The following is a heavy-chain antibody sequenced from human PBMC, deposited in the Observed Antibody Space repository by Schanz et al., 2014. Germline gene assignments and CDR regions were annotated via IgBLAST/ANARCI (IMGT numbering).Heavy chain of an antibody. CDR2: ISSSSSTR. J-gene: IGHJ3*02. CDR3: ARVALPGYSSPRDAFDI. CDR1: EFTFSTDA. Sequence: PGGSLRLSCAASEFTFSTDAMSWVRQAPGKGLEWVSYISSSSSTRYYAESVKGRFTISRDNAKNSLYLQMNGLRAEDTAVYYCARVALPGYSSPRDAFDIWGQGTMVTVSS. V-gene: IGHV3-48*04. D-gene: IGHD5-18*01.